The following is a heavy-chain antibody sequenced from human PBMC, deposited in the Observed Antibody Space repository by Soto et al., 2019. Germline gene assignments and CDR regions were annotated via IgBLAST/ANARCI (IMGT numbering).Heavy chain of an antibody. CDR2: INAGNGNT. Sequence: ASVKVSCKASGYTFTSYAMHWVRQAPGQRLEWMGWINAGNGNTKYSQKFQGRVTITRDTSASTAYMELSSLRSEDTAVYYCARGGRYYDSSGYYSLDHWGQGTLVTVSS. CDR1: GYTFTSYA. J-gene: IGHJ5*02. CDR3: ARGGRYYDSSGYYSLDH. V-gene: IGHV1-3*01. D-gene: IGHD3-22*01.